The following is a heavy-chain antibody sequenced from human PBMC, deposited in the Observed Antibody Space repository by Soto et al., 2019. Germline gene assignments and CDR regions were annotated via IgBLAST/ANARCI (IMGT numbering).Heavy chain of an antibody. Sequence: EVQLVESGGGLVQPGGSLKLSCAASGFTFSGSAMHWVRQASGKGLEWVGRIRSKANSYATAYAASVKGRFTISRDDSKNTAYLQMNSLKTEDTAVYYCTSPYSSYQVDYWGQGTLVTVSS. CDR2: IRSKANSYAT. V-gene: IGHV3-73*02. J-gene: IGHJ4*02. CDR3: TSPYSSYQVDY. CDR1: GFTFSGSA. D-gene: IGHD6-6*01.